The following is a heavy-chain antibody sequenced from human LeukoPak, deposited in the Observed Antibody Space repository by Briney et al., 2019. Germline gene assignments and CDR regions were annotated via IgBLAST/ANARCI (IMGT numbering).Heavy chain of an antibody. D-gene: IGHD2-2*01. CDR1: GFTFSSHA. CDR2: ISGSGGST. J-gene: IGHJ4*02. CDR3: AKDRVPAAMGSGSSWDY. Sequence: GGSLRLSCAASGFTFSSHAMSWVRQAPGKGLEWVSAISGSGGSTYYADSVKGRFTISGDNSKNTLYLQMNSLRAEDTAVYYCAKDRVPAAMGSGSSWDYWGQGTLVTVSS. V-gene: IGHV3-23*01.